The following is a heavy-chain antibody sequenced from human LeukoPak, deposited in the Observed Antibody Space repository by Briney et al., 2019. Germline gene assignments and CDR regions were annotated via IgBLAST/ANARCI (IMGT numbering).Heavy chain of an antibody. CDR2: ISSSSSYI. V-gene: IGHV3-21*01. CDR1: GFTFSSYS. Sequence: GGSLRLSCAASGFTFSSYSMNWVRQAPGKGLEWVSSISSSSSYIYYADSVKGRFTISRDNAKNSLYLQMNSLRAEDTAVHYCARDQVATAAPHGYDYWGQGTLVTVSS. CDR3: ARDQVATAAPHGYDY. J-gene: IGHJ4*02. D-gene: IGHD6-13*01.